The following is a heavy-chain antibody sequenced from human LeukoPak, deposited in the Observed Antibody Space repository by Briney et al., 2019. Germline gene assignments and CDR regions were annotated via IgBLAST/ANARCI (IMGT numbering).Heavy chain of an antibody. D-gene: IGHD3-10*01. Sequence: GGSLRLSCAASGFTLSSYAIHWVRQAPAKGLEWVAVISYDGSNKYYADSVKGRFTISRDNSKNTLYLQMNSLRAEDTAVYYCARDMGYYYGSGSYYNLNNWFDPWGQGTLVTVSS. CDR2: ISYDGSNK. J-gene: IGHJ5*02. V-gene: IGHV3-30*04. CDR3: ARDMGYYYGSGSYYNLNNWFDP. CDR1: GFTLSSYA.